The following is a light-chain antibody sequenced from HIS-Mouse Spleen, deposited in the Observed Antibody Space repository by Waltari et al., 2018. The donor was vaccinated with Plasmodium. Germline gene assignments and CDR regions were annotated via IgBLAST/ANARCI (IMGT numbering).Light chain of an antibody. J-gene: IGLJ1*01. CDR2: DVS. CDR3: CSYAGSYTYV. CDR1: SRDVGGYNY. Sequence: QSALTQPRPVSGSPGPSVPISCTGTSRDVGGYNYFSWYQQHPGKAPKLMIYDVSKRPSGVPDRFSGSKSGNTASLTISGLQAEDEADYYCCSYAGSYTYVFGTGTKVTVL. V-gene: IGLV2-11*01.